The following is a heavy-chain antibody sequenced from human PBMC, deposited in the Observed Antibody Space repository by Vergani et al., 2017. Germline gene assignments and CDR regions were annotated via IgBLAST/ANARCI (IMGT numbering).Heavy chain of an antibody. J-gene: IGHJ4*02. CDR2: ISGSGGST. Sequence: EVQLVESGGGLVQPGGSLRLSCAASGFTFSSYWMSWVRQAPGKGLEWVSAISGSGGSTNYADSVKGRFTISRDNAKNSLYLQMNSLRAEDTAVYYCAREFSLVSPRGYSGYKYYFDYWGQGTLVTVSS. CDR3: AREFSLVSPRGYSGYKYYFDY. CDR1: GFTFSSYW. V-gene: IGHV3-23*04. D-gene: IGHD5-12*01.